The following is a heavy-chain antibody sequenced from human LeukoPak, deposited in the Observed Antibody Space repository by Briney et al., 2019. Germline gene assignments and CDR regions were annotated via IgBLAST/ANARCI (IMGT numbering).Heavy chain of an antibody. CDR3: ARDNRDWAFDY. CDR1: GFIFSKYG. D-gene: IGHD2-21*02. V-gene: IGHV3-30*02. Sequence: GGSLRLSCGASGFIFSKYGMHWVRQAPGKGLEWVAFINDKGVDKNYADSVKGRFTISRDNSKNTLVLQMNSLRSEDTAVYFCARDNRDWAFDYWGQGTLVTASS. CDR2: INDKGVDK. J-gene: IGHJ4*02.